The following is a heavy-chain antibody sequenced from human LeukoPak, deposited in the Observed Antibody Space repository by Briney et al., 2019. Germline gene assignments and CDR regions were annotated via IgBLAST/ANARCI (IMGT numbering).Heavy chain of an antibody. D-gene: IGHD3-10*01. V-gene: IGHV3-66*01. CDR2: IYSGSGT. CDR3: ARGFRSVSTWGYFDY. Sequence: PGGSLRLFCAASGFTVSTYYMSWVRQAPGRGLEWVSLIYSGSGTYYADSVKGRSTIPRDNSRNTLSLQMNSLRVDDTAVYYCARGFRSVSTWGYFDYGGQEALVTVSS. J-gene: IGHJ4*02. CDR1: GFTVSTYY.